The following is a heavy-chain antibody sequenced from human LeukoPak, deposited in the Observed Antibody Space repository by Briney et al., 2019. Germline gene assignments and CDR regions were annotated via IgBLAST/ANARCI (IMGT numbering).Heavy chain of an antibody. CDR3: ARTSYGDLHYYYYMDV. CDR2: IIPIFGTA. V-gene: IGHV1-69*06. CDR1: GGTFSSYA. J-gene: IGHJ6*03. D-gene: IGHD4-17*01. Sequence: SVKVSCKASGGTFSSYAISWVRQAPGQGLEWMGGIIPIFGTANYAQKFQGRVTITADKSTSTAYMELSSLRSEDTAVYYCARTSYGDLHYYYYMDVWGKGTTVTVSS.